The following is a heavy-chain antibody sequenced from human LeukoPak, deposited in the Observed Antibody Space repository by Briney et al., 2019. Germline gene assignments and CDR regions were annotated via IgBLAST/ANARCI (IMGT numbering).Heavy chain of an antibody. CDR1: GFTFSSYS. CDR3: ARVASTVTATGRFDP. V-gene: IGHV3-21*01. D-gene: IGHD4-17*01. CDR2: ISSSSSYI. J-gene: IGHJ5*02. Sequence: GGSLRLSCAASGFTFSSYSMNWVRQAPGKGLEWVSSISSSSSYIYYADSVKGRFTISRDNAKNSLYLQMNSLRAEDTAVYYCARVASTVTATGRFDPWGQGTLVTVSS.